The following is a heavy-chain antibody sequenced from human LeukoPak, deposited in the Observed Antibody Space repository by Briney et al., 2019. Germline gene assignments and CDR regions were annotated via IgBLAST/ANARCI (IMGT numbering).Heavy chain of an antibody. CDR1: GGTFISYA. CDR3: ASHPYGSGSYPFDY. D-gene: IGHD3-10*01. J-gene: IGHJ4*02. CDR2: IIPIFGTA. Sequence: ASVKVSCKASGGTFISYAISWVRQAPGQGLEWMGGIIPIFGTANYAQKFQGRVTITADESTSTAYMELSSLRSEDTAVYYCASHPYGSGSYPFDYWGQGTLVTVSS. V-gene: IGHV1-69*13.